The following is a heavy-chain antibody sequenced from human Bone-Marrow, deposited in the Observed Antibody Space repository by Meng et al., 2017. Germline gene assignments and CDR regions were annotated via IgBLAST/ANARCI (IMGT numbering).Heavy chain of an antibody. CDR2: IWYDASET. V-gene: IGHV3-33*01. J-gene: IGHJ4*02. CDR1: GFTFNAYG. Sequence: GGSLRLSCETSGFTFNAYGMHWVRQAPGKGLEWVALIWYDASETYYADSVKGRFTISRDNSKNTLFLEMNSLRAEDTALYYCARYSSVTQMDCWGQGTLVTGAS. CDR3: ARYSSVTQMDC. D-gene: IGHD2-21*01.